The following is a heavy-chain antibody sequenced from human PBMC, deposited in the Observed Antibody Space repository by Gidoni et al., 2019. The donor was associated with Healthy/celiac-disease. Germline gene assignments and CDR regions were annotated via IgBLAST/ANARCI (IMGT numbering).Heavy chain of an antibody. CDR2: IIAYNGNT. J-gene: IGHJ4*02. CDR3: ARDPLYCSGGSCYSPPRPNFDY. Sequence: QVQLVQSRAEVKKPGASVKVSCKASGYTFTSYGISWVRQAPGQGLEWMGWIIAYNGNTNYAQKLQGRVTMTTDTSTSTAYMELRSLRSDDTAVYYCARDPLYCSGGSCYSPPRPNFDYWGQGTLVTVSS. V-gene: IGHV1-18*01. CDR1: GYTFTSYG. D-gene: IGHD2-15*01.